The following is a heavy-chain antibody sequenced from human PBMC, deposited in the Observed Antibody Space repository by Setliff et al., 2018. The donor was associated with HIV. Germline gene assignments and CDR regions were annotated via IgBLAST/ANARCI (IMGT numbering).Heavy chain of an antibody. Sequence: SETLSLTCTVSGGSISSYYWSWIRQPPGKGLEWIGYIYYSGSTNYNPSLKSRVTISVDTSKNQFSLKLNSAAAADTAVYYCARSPPTTFWSGYTYYYYMDVWGKGTTVTVSS. CDR2: IYYSGST. D-gene: IGHD3-3*01. CDR1: GGSISSYY. CDR3: ARSPPTTFWSGYTYYYYMDV. V-gene: IGHV4-59*01. J-gene: IGHJ6*03.